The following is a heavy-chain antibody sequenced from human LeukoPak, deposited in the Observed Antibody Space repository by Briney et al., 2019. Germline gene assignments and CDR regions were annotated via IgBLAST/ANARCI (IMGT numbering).Heavy chain of an antibody. Sequence: PGGSLRLSCAASGFTFSNAWMSWVRQAPGKGLEWVGRIKSKTDGGTTDYAAPVKGRFTISRDDSKNTLYLQMNSLKTEDTAVYYCTTGDTSIVIFSYWGQGTLVTVSS. V-gene: IGHV3-15*01. CDR3: TTGDTSIVIFSY. CDR2: IKSKTDGGTT. J-gene: IGHJ4*02. CDR1: GFTFSNAW. D-gene: IGHD2/OR15-2a*01.